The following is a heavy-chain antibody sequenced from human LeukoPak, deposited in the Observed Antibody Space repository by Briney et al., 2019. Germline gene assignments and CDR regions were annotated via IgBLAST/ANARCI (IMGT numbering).Heavy chain of an antibody. J-gene: IGHJ5*02. CDR3: AKVGGSGSLNWFDP. D-gene: IGHD3-10*01. CDR2: IRYDGSNK. CDR1: GFTFSSYG. V-gene: IGHV3-30*02. Sequence: GGSLRLSCAASGFTFSSYGMHWVRQAPGKGLEWVAFIRYDGSNKYYADSVKGRFTISRDNSKNTLYLQMNSLRAEDTAVYYCAKVGGSGSLNWFDPWGQGTLVTVSS.